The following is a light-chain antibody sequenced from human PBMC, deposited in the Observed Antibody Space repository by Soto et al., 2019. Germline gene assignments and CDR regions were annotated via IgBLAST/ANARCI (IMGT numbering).Light chain of an antibody. CDR2: SNN. V-gene: IGLV1-44*01. J-gene: IGLJ1*01. CDR1: SSNIGSNT. CDR3: AAWDDSLRGGV. Sequence: QSVLTQPPSASGTPGQRVTISCSGNSSNIGSNTVNWYQQLPGTAPKLLIYSNNQRPSGVPDRFSGSKSGTSASLAISGLQSEDEADYYCAAWDDSLRGGVFGTGTKVTVL.